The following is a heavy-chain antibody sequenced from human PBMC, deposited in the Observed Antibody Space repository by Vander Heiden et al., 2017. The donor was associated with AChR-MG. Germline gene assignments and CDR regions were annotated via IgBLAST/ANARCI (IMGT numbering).Heavy chain of an antibody. J-gene: IGHJ4*02. CDR3: ARARRGPPFDY. D-gene: IGHD5-12*01. V-gene: IGHV4-34*01. Sequence: QVQLPQWGAGLLKPSATLSLPCAVHGGSFSGYYWSWIRQPPGKGLEWIGEINHSGSTNYNPSLKSRVTISVDTAKNQFSMKMSSVTAADTAVYYCARARRGPPFDYWGQGTLVTVAS. CDR2: INHSGST. CDR1: GGSFSGYY.